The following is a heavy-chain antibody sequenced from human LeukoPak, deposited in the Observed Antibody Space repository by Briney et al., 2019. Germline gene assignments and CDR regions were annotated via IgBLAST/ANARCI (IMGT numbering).Heavy chain of an antibody. D-gene: IGHD3-10*01. J-gene: IGHJ5*02. V-gene: IGHV1-8*01. Sequence: GASVKVSCKASGYTFTSYDINWVRQATGQGLEWMGWMIPNSGNTGYAQKFQGRVTMTRNTSISTAYMELSSLRSEDTAVYYCARGRISYYYGSGSHNWFDPWGQGTLVTVSS. CDR1: GYTFTSYD. CDR3: ARGRISYYYGSGSHNWFDP. CDR2: MIPNSGNT.